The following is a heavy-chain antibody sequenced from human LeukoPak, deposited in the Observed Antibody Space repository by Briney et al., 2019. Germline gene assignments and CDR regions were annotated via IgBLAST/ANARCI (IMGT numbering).Heavy chain of an antibody. CDR2: ISSSGSTI. D-gene: IGHD1-26*01. CDR3: AREKSGSNAAFDY. CDR1: GFTFSDYY. Sequence: NPGGSLRLSCAASGFTFSDYYMGWIRQAPGKGLEWVSYISSSGSTIYYADSVKGRFTISRDNAKNSLYLQMNSLRAEDTAVYYCAREKSGSNAAFDYWGQGTLVTVSS. V-gene: IGHV3-11*04. J-gene: IGHJ4*02.